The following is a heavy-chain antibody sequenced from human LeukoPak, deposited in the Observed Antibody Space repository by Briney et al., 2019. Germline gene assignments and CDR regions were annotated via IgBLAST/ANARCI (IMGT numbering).Heavy chain of an antibody. D-gene: IGHD1-1*01. CDR1: GGSISSYY. CDR2: IYYSGST. CDR3: ARSTGTTQSDY. V-gene: IGHV4-59*01. Sequence: PSETLSLTCTVSGGSISSYYWTWIRQPPGKGLEWIGYIYYSGSTNYNPSLKSRVTISVDTSKNQFSLKLSSVTAADTAVYYCARSTGTTQSDYWGQGTLVTVSS. J-gene: IGHJ4*02.